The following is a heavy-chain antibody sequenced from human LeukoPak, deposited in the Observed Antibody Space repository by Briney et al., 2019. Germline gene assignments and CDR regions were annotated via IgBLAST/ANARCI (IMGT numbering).Heavy chain of an antibody. CDR3: AKGSGSYSTDYFDY. CDR1: GFTFSSYG. D-gene: IGHD1-26*01. Sequence: GGTLRLSCAASGFTFSSYGMSWVRQAPGKGLEWVSAISGSGGSTYYADSVKGRFTISRDNSKNTLYLQMNSLRAEDTAVYYCAKGSGSYSTDYFDYWGQGTLVTVSS. V-gene: IGHV3-23*01. CDR2: ISGSGGST. J-gene: IGHJ4*02.